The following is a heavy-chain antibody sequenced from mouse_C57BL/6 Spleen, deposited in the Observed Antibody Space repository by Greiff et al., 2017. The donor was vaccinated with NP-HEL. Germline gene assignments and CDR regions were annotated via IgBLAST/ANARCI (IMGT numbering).Heavy chain of an antibody. CDR3: ARSTSGIDWYFDV. Sequence: QVQLQQSGPELVKPGASVKLSCKASGYTFTSYDINWVKQRPGQGLEWIGWIYPGDGSTKYNEKFKGKATLTVDTSSSTSYMELHSLTSEDSAVYFCARSTSGIDWYFDVWGTGTTVTVSS. V-gene: IGHV1-85*01. J-gene: IGHJ1*03. CDR2: IYPGDGST. D-gene: IGHD4-1*01. CDR1: GYTFTSYD.